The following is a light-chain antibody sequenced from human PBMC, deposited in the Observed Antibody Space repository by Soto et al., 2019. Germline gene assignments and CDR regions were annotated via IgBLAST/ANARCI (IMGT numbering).Light chain of an antibody. V-gene: IGLV2-14*01. J-gene: IGLJ2*01. CDR3: SSYTSASTHVV. Sequence: QSVLTQPASVSGSPGQSITISCTGSSSDVGGYNYVSWYQEHPDKAPKLMIYEVTNRPSGVSNRFSGSKSGNTASLTISGLQAEDEADYYCSSYTSASTHVVFGGGTQLTVL. CDR2: EVT. CDR1: SSDVGGYNY.